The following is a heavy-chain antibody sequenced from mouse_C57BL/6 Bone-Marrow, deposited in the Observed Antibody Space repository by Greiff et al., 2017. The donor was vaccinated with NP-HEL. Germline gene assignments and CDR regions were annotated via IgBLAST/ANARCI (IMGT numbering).Heavy chain of an antibody. CDR1: GYTFTSYW. Sequence: QVQLQQPGAELVKPGASVKVSCKASGYTFTSYWMHWVKQRPGQGLEWIGRIHPSDSDTNYNQKFKGKATLTVDKSSSTAYMQLSSLTSEDSAFYYCAILDYDAWFAYWGQGTLVTVSA. V-gene: IGHV1-74*01. D-gene: IGHD2-4*01. CDR2: IHPSDSDT. CDR3: AILDYDAWFAY. J-gene: IGHJ3*01.